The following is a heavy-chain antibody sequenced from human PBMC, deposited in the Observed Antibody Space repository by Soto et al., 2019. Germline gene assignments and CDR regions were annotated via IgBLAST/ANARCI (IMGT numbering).Heavy chain of an antibody. J-gene: IGHJ4*02. CDR3: VMAGNCRYFDA. D-gene: IGHD6-19*01. Sequence: SETLSLTCTVSRGSVSSVTYYWIWIRHPPGKGLEWIGYISSRGSTDHNHSLKSRVTISADTTKNQFSMKLTSVTAADTAVYYCVMAGNCRYFDAWGQGTLVTAPQ. CDR1: RGSVSSVTYY. V-gene: IGHV4-61*01. CDR2: ISSRGST.